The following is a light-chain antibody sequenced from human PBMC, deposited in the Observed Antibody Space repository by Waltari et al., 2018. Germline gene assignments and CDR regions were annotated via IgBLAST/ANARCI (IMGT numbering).Light chain of an antibody. Sequence: EIVLTQSPVTLSLSPGERATVSCRASRSVGTSVAWYQQKPGPAPRLLLYDSSNRAVGLPARFSGSGSGTDFTLSINRLEPEDFAVYFCQQRSNWPTFGPGTKVDLK. CDR2: DSS. V-gene: IGKV3-11*01. CDR1: RSVGTS. J-gene: IGKJ3*01. CDR3: QQRSNWPT.